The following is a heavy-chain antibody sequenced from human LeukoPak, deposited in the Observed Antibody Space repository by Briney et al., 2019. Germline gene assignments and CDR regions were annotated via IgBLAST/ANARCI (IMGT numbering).Heavy chain of an antibody. CDR1: GYTYTCYY. Sequence: ASVKVSCKASGYTYTCYYMHWVRQAPAQGLEGMGWINTSRGGTKYAQKFQGRVTMTRETSISTAYMELSRLRSDDTAVYFCARVYSSSWYGPSNWGQGTLVTVSS. D-gene: IGHD6-13*01. J-gene: IGHJ4*02. CDR2: INTSRGGT. CDR3: ARVYSSSWYGPSN. V-gene: IGHV1-2*02.